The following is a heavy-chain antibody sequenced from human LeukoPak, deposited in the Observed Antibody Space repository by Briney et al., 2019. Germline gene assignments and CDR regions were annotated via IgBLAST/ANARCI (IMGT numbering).Heavy chain of an antibody. V-gene: IGHV4-59*12. CDR3: ARSTVTTGYFDY. J-gene: IGHJ4*02. CDR2: IYYSGST. Sequence: PSETLSLTCTVSGGSISSYYWSWIRQPPGKGLEWIGYIYYSGSTNYNPSLKSRVTMSVDTSKNQFSLKLSSVTAADTAVYYCARSTVTTGYFDYWGQGTLVTVSS. CDR1: GGSISSYY. D-gene: IGHD4-17*01.